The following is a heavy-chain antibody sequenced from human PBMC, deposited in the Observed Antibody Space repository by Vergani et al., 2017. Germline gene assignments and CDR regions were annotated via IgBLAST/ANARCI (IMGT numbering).Heavy chain of an antibody. CDR3: AREPTGIGVKSADIVVVPAHIFDY. J-gene: IGHJ4*02. Sequence: QLQLQESGPGLVKPSETLSLTCTVSGGSISSSSYYWGWIRQPPGKGLEWIGSIYYSGSTYYNPSLKSRVTISVDTSKNQFSLKLSSVTAADTAVYYCAREPTGIGVKSADIVVVPAHIFDYWGQGTLVTVSS. CDR2: IYYSGST. V-gene: IGHV4-39*02. D-gene: IGHD2-2*01. CDR1: GGSISSSSYY.